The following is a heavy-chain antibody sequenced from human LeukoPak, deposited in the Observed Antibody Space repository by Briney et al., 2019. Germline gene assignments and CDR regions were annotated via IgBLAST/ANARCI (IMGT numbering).Heavy chain of an antibody. CDR2: ISYDGSNK. Sequence: PGGSLRLSCAASGFTFSDYYMTWIRQAPGKGLEWVAVISYDGSNKYYADSVKGRFTISRDNSKNTLYLQMNSLRAEDTAVYYCASFLKSIAAAVYGMDVWGQGTTVTVSS. V-gene: IGHV3-30-3*01. J-gene: IGHJ6*02. CDR3: ASFLKSIAAAVYGMDV. D-gene: IGHD6-13*01. CDR1: GFTFSDYY.